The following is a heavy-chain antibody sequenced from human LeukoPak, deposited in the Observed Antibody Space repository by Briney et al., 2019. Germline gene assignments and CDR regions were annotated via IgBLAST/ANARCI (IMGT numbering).Heavy chain of an antibody. CDR2: IIPIFGTA. CDR1: GGTFSNYA. CDR3: ARGDIAPAGTGYYFDY. Sequence: GASVKVSCKASGGTFSNYAISWVRQAPGQGLEWMAGIIPIFGTANSAQKFQGRVTITADESTSTAYMELSSLTSDDAAVYYCARGDIAPAGTGYYFDYWGQATLVTVSS. J-gene: IGHJ4*02. V-gene: IGHV1-69*13. D-gene: IGHD6-13*01.